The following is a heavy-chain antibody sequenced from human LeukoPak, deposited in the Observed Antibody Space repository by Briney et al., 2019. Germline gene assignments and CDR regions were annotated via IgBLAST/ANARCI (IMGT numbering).Heavy chain of an antibody. J-gene: IGHJ4*02. CDR2: ISSGSSII. CDR3: ARDNTTVTTFDY. Sequence: GGSLRLSCAASGFTFSTYSMNWVRQAPGKGLEWVSYISSGSSIIYYADSVKGRFTISRANAKNSLYLQMNSLRGEDTAVYYCARDNTTVTTFDYWGQGTLVTVSS. CDR1: GFTFSTYS. D-gene: IGHD4-17*01. V-gene: IGHV3-48*01.